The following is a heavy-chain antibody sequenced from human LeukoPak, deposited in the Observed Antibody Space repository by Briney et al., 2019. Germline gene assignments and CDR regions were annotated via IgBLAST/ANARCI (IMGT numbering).Heavy chain of an antibody. V-gene: IGHV1-18*01. Sequence: GASVKVSCKASAYTFTSSAFTWVRQAPGQGLEWMGWISAYNGNTNYAQKLQGRVTMTTDTSTSTAYMELRSLRSDDTAVYYCARLNSLGYYFDYWGQGTLVTVSS. J-gene: IGHJ4*02. D-gene: IGHD2/OR15-2a*01. CDR2: ISAYNGNT. CDR1: AYTFTSSA. CDR3: ARLNSLGYYFDY.